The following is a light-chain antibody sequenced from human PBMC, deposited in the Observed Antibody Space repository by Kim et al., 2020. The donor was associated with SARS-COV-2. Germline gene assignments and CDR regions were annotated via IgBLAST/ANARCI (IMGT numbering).Light chain of an antibody. J-gene: IGKJ1*01. Sequence: ASVGDRVNVTCRASQSIGSWLAWYQQKPGKAPKLLIYDASSLESGVPSRFSGSGSGTEFALPISSLQPDDFATHYCQQYNSYSTFGQGTKVDIK. CDR2: DAS. CDR3: QQYNSYST. V-gene: IGKV1-5*01. CDR1: QSIGSW.